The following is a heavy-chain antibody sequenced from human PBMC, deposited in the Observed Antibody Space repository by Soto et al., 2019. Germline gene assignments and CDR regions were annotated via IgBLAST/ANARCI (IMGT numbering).Heavy chain of an antibody. Sequence: PGGSLRLSCAASGFTFSTYAMSWVRQAPGKGLEWISGIGGTGGSTYYADSVKGRFTISRDNSKNTLYLQMKSLKAGYTAVYYCAKDKTPYCSSTKCYLFDYWGQGTLVTVSS. CDR1: GFTFSTYA. D-gene: IGHD2-2*01. CDR3: AKDKTPYCSSTKCYLFDY. J-gene: IGHJ4*02. CDR2: IGGTGGST. V-gene: IGHV3-23*01.